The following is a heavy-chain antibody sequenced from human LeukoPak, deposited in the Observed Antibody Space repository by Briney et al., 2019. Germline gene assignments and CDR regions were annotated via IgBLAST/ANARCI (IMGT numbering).Heavy chain of an antibody. Sequence: GESLQISCKGSGYSFTSYWIGWVRPMPGKGPEWMWIIYPGDSDTRYSPSFQGQVTISADKSISTAYLQWSSLKASDTAMYYCATALWFGELLSPRHYWGQGTLVTVSS. CDR1: GYSFTSYW. J-gene: IGHJ4*02. V-gene: IGHV5-51*01. D-gene: IGHD3-10*01. CDR2: IYPGDSDT. CDR3: ATALWFGELLSPRHY.